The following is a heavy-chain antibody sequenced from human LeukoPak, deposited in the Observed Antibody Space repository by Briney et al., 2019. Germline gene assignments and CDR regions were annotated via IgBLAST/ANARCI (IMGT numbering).Heavy chain of an antibody. CDR2: INPNSGGT. CDR3: ARTGRIVVVPAAIVY. CDR1: GYTFTGYY. D-gene: IGHD2-2*02. V-gene: IGHV1-2*02. Sequence: ASVKVSCKASGYTFTGYYMHWVRQAPGQGLEWMGWINPNSGGTNYAQKFQGRVTMTRDTSISTAYMELSRLRSDDTAVYYGARTGRIVVVPAAIVYWGQGTLVTVSS. J-gene: IGHJ4*02.